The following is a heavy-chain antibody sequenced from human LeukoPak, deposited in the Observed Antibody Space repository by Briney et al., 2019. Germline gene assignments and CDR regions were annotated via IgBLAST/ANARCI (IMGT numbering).Heavy chain of an antibody. CDR2: FDPEDDET. D-gene: IGHD1-26*01. V-gene: IGHV1-24*01. Sequence: ASVKVSCKISGYTLTELSMHWVRQPPGKGLEWMGGFDPEDDETIYAQMFQGRITMTEDTSTDTAYMELSSLRSEDTAVYYCARDSDAIVGATGGEWFDPWGQGTLVTVSS. CDR1: GYTLTELS. CDR3: ARDSDAIVGATGGEWFDP. J-gene: IGHJ5*02.